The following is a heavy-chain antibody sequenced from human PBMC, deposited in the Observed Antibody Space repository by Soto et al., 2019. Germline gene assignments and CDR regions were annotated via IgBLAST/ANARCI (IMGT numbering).Heavy chain of an antibody. V-gene: IGHV3-48*02. D-gene: IGHD3-22*01. Sequence: EVQLVESGGGLVQPGGTLRLSCAASGFTFSSYSMNWVRQAPGKGLEWVSYISSSSSTIYYADSVKGRFTISRDIAKNSLYLQMNSLRDEDTAVYYCARNSLNYYDSSGYYSWLDPWGQVTLVTVSS. CDR1: GFTFSSYS. CDR2: ISSSSSTI. CDR3: ARNSLNYYDSSGYYSWLDP. J-gene: IGHJ5*02.